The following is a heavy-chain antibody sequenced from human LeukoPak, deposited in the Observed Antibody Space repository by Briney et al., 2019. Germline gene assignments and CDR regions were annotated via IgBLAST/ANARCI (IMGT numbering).Heavy chain of an antibody. J-gene: IGHJ4*02. Sequence: GGSLRLSCAASGFTFSNHGMHWVRQAPGKGPEWVALIWYDGSNKYYGDSVKGRFTISRDNSKNTVYLQMNSLRAEDTAVYYCARDRLEAVADDDYFDYWGQGTLVTVSS. CDR1: GFTFSNHG. CDR2: IWYDGSNK. V-gene: IGHV3-33*01. D-gene: IGHD6-19*01. CDR3: ARDRLEAVADDDYFDY.